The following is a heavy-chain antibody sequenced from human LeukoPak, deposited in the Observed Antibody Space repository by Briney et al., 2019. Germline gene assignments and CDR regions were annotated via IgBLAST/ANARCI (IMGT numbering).Heavy chain of an antibody. J-gene: IGHJ4*02. V-gene: IGHV4-39*01. D-gene: IGHD3/OR15-3a*01. CDR1: GGSISSSEYY. CDR2: IYYSGNT. Sequence: PSETLSLTYTVSGGSISSSEYYWAWIRQPPGKGLEWIGSIYYSGNTYYNPSLKSRVSISIDTSKNRFSLNVTSVSAADTAVYHCARHWPHYNFLTGYKYYFDFWGQGTLATVSS. CDR3: ARHWPHYNFLTGYKYYFDF.